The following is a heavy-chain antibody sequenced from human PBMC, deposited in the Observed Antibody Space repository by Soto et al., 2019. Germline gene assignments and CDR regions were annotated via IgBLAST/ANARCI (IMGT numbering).Heavy chain of an antibody. CDR1: WFPFPIYL. D-gene: IGHD3-22*01. CDR3: ARGPTYYYDKNWFDP. J-gene: IGHJ5*02. Sequence: AGGAPRLSFAAPWFPFPIYLVHWVPPAPGKGLVWVSRINSDGSSTSYADSVKGRFTISRDNAKNTLYLQMNSLRAEDTAVYYCARGPTYYYDKNWFDPWGQGTLVTVSS. V-gene: IGHV3-74*01. CDR2: INSDGSST.